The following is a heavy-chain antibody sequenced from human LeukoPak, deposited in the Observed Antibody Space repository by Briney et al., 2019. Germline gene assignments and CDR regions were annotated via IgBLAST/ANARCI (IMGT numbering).Heavy chain of an antibody. V-gene: IGHV4-39*01. CDR3: ARGARYSSSWPKGPNWFDL. CDR2: SYYSGST. CDR1: GGSISSSSYY. D-gene: IGHD6-13*01. J-gene: IGHJ5*02. Sequence: SETLSLTCTVSGGSISSSSYYWGWIRQPPGKGLEWIGSSYYSGSTYYNPSLKTRVTISVDTSKNQFSLKLSSVTAADTAVYYCARGARYSSSWPKGPNWFDLWGQGTLVTVSS.